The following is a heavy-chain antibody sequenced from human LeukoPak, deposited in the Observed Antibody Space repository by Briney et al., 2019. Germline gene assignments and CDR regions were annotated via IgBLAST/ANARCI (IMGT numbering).Heavy chain of an antibody. CDR3: AREGCSGGSCYLYWFDP. CDR1: GFTFDDYG. Sequence: GGSLRLSCAASGFTFDDYGMSWVRQAPGKGLEWVSGINWNGGSTGYADSVKGRFTISRDNAKNSLYLQMNSLRAEDTALYYCAREGCSGGSCYLYWFDPWGQGTLVTVSS. CDR2: INWNGGST. V-gene: IGHV3-20*04. D-gene: IGHD2-15*01. J-gene: IGHJ5*02.